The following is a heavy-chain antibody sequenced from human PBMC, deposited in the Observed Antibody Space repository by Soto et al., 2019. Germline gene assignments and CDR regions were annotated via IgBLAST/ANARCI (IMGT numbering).Heavy chain of an antibody. D-gene: IGHD2-15*01. V-gene: IGHV4-34*01. CDR2: INHSGST. CDR3: ARGKGYFDS. J-gene: IGHJ4*02. Sequence: SETLSLTCAVYGGSFSGYYWSWIRQPPGKGLEWIGEINHSGSTNYNPSLKSRVTISVDTSKNQFSLKLSSVTAADTAVYYCARGKGYFDSWGQGALVTVSS. CDR1: GGSFSGYY.